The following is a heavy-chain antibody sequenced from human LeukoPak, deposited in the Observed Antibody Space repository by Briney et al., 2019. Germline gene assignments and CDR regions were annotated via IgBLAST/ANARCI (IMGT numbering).Heavy chain of an antibody. J-gene: IGHJ4*02. D-gene: IGHD3-22*01. CDR3: ARVRGYYDSSGPRDY. Sequence: GASVKVSCKASGYTFTSYGISWVRQAPGQGLEWMGWISAYNGNTNYAQKLQGRVTMTTDTSTSTAYMELRSLRSDDAAVYYCARVRGYYDSSGPRDYWGQGTLVTASS. V-gene: IGHV1-18*01. CDR1: GYTFTSYG. CDR2: ISAYNGNT.